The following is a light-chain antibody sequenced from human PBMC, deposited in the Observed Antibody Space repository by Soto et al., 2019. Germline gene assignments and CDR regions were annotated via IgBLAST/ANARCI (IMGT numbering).Light chain of an antibody. Sequence: IVMTQSPATLSVSPGERATLSCRASQSVSSNLAWYQQKPGQAPRPLIYGASTRATGIPARFSGSGSGTEFTLTISSLQSEDFAVYYCQQYNNWPPNFGQGTKLEIK. CDR2: GAS. V-gene: IGKV3-15*01. CDR1: QSVSSN. CDR3: QQYNNWPPN. J-gene: IGKJ2*01.